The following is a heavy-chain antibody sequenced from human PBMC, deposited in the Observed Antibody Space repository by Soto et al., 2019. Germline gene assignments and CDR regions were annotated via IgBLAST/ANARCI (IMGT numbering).Heavy chain of an antibody. CDR2: ISGSGGST. D-gene: IGHD2-2*01. CDR3: AKDGPAAILPLPSHQYYFDY. CDR1: GFTFSSYA. V-gene: IGHV3-23*01. J-gene: IGHJ4*02. Sequence: PGGSLRLSCAASGFTFSSYAMSWVRQAPGKGLEWVSAISGSGGSTYYADSVKGRFTISRDNSKNTLYLQMNSLRAEDTAVYYCAKDGPAAILPLPSHQYYFDYWGQGTLVTVSS.